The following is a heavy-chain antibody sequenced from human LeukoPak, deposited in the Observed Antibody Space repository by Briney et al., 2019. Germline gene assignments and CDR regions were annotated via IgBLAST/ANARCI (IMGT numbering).Heavy chain of an antibody. CDR2: ISSSSSTI. J-gene: IGHJ6*03. V-gene: IGHV3-48*04. CDR1: GFTFSSYS. D-gene: IGHD1-26*01. Sequence: PGGSLRLSCAASGFTFSSYSMNWVRQAPGKGLEWVSYISSSSSTIYYADSVKGRFTISRDNAKNSLYLQMNSLRAEDTAVYYCARDGPQTRSGSPGDGYYYYYYMDVWGKGTTVTVSS. CDR3: ARDGPQTRSGSPGDGYYYYYYMDV.